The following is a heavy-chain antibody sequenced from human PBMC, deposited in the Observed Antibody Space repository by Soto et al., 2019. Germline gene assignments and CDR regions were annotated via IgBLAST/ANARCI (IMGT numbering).Heavy chain of an antibody. CDR2: INPNGGST. V-gene: IGHV3-23*01. D-gene: IGHD3-22*01. J-gene: IGHJ4*02. Sequence: EVQILESGGGLVQPGGSLRLSCVASGFTFSSHAMTWVRQAPGKGLEWVSSINPNGGSTYYAESVKGRFTISRDNFRNTVFLQMSSLRNEDTAVYYCAKGYDSLWWEGYWGQGTQVIVSS. CDR1: GFTFSSHA. CDR3: AKGYDSLWWEGY.